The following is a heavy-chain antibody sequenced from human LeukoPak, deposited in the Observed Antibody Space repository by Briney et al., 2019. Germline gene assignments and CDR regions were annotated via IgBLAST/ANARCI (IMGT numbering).Heavy chain of an antibody. CDR2: INHSGST. V-gene: IGHV4-39*07. J-gene: IGHJ4*02. Sequence: SETLSLTCSVSGVSISRSFYYCSWIRQPPGKGLEWIGEINHSGSTNYNPSLKSRVTISVDTSKNQFSLKLSSVTAADTAVYYCARLPPPPYSSSWYYFDYWGQGTLVTVSS. CDR3: ARLPPPPYSSSWYYFDY. D-gene: IGHD6-13*01. CDR1: GVSISRSFYY.